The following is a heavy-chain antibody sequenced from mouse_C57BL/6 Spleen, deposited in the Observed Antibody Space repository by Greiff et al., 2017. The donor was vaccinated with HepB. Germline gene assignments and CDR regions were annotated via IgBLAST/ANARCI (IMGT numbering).Heavy chain of an antibody. D-gene: IGHD1-1*01. Sequence: QVQLQQSGAELMKPGASVKLSCKATGYTFTGYWIEWVKQRPGHGLEWIGEILPGSGSTNYNEKFKGKATFTADTSSNTAYMQLISLTTEDSAIYYCAREEDYGSSYEDYAMDYWGQGTSVTVSS. CDR1: GYTFTGYW. CDR2: ILPGSGST. V-gene: IGHV1-9*01. CDR3: AREEDYGSSYEDYAMDY. J-gene: IGHJ4*01.